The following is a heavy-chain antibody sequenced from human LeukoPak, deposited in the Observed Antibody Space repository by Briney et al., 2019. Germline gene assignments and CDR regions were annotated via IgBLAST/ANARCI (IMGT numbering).Heavy chain of an antibody. CDR1: GFSFSNYG. CDR3: ALIPYYDTSGYADY. CDR2: IWYDGTSK. V-gene: IGHV3-30*02. J-gene: IGHJ4*02. Sequence: GGSLRLSCAASGFSFSNYGMHWVRQAPGKELEWVAFIWYDGTSKYYPDSVKGRFTISRDNSKNTLYLQMNSLRAEDTAVYYCALIPYYDTSGYADYWGQGTLVTVSS. D-gene: IGHD3-22*01.